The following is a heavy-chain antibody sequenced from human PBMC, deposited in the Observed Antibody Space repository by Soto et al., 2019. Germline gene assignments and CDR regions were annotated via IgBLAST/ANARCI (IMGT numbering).Heavy chain of an antibody. J-gene: IGHJ5*02. Sequence: QLQLQESGSRLVKPSQTLSLTCAVSGGSISSGGYSWSWIRLPPGKGLEWIGYIYHSGHTYYNPSLESRVTISVDMSKNQFSLNLSSVTAADTAVYYCARGEGRNWFDPWGQGTLVTVSS. CDR1: GGSISSGGYS. CDR3: ARGEGRNWFDP. V-gene: IGHV4-30-2*01. CDR2: IYHSGHT.